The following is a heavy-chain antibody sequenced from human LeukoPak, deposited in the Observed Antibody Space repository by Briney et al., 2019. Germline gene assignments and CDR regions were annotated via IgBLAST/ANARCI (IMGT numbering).Heavy chain of an antibody. V-gene: IGHV1-2*04. D-gene: IGHD6-19*01. CDR1: GYTFTGYY. CDR2: INPNSGGT. Sequence: ASVNVSCKASGYTFTGYYMHWVRQAPGQGLEWMGWINPNSGGTNYAQKFQGWVTMTRDTSISTAYMELSRLRSDDTAVYYCARDLSSGWYLGYFDYWGQGTLVTVSS. J-gene: IGHJ4*02. CDR3: ARDLSSGWYLGYFDY.